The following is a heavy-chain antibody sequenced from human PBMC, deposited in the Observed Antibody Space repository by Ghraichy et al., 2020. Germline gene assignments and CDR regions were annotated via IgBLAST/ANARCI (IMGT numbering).Heavy chain of an antibody. CDR3: ARERDGYFDY. J-gene: IGHJ4*02. V-gene: IGHV4-59*01. CDR2: IYYSGST. Sequence: SETLSLTCTVSGGSISSYYWSWIRQPPGKGLEWIGYIYYSGSTNYNPSLKSRVTISVDTSKNQFSLKLSSVTAADTAVDYCARERDGYFDYWGQGTLVTVSS. CDR1: GGSISSYY.